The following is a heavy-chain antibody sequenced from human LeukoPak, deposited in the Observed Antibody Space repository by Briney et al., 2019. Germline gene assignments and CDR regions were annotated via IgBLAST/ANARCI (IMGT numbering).Heavy chain of an antibody. J-gene: IGHJ4*02. CDR1: GGXISSYY. CDR2: IYYSDST. V-gene: IGHV4-59*08. CDR3: ARRSCSGGRCYYAY. Sequence: SETLSLTCTVSGGXISSYYCSWIRQPPGKGLEWIGPIYYSDSTNYNPSLMSRVTISVDTSKNQFSLKLSSVTAADTAVYYCARRSCSGGRCYYAYWGQGTLVTVSS. D-gene: IGHD2-15*01.